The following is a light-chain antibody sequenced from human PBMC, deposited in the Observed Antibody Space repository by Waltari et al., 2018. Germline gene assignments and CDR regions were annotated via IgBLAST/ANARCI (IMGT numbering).Light chain of an antibody. Sequence: IQLTQSPSSLSASVGDRVTITCRASQGISSYLSWYQQKPGKAPKLLFYAASTLQSGVPSRFSGSGSGTDFTLTISSLQPEDFATYYCQQLNSYPPALTFGGGTKVEIK. V-gene: IGKV1-9*01. J-gene: IGKJ4*01. CDR3: QQLNSYPPALT. CDR2: AAS. CDR1: QGISSY.